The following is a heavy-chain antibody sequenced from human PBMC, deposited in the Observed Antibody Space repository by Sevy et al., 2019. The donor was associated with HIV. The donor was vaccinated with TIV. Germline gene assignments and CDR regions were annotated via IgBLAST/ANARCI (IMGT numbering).Heavy chain of an antibody. V-gene: IGHV5-51*01. CDR3: ARHALGLDDILTGSPSWFDP. CDR1: GYSFTSYW. D-gene: IGHD3-9*01. CDR2: IYPSDSDT. Sequence: GESLKISCKGSGYSFTSYWIGWVRHMPGKGLEWMGIIYPSDSDTRYSPSFQGQVTISADKSISTAYLQWSSLKASDTAMYYCARHALGLDDILTGSPSWFDPWGQGTLVTVSS. J-gene: IGHJ5*02.